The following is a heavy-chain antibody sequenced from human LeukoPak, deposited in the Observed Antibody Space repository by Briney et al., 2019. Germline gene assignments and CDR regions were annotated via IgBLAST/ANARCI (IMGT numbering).Heavy chain of an antibody. CDR3: AKERGIPRVTSNWFDP. CDR2: ISGSGGST. Sequence: SGGSLRLSCAASGFTFSSYAMSWVRQAPGKGLEWVSAISGSGGSTYYADSVKGRFTISRDNSKNTLYLQMNSLRAEDTAVYYCAKERGIPRVTSNWFDPWGQGTLVTVSS. J-gene: IGHJ5*02. D-gene: IGHD2-21*02. CDR1: GFTFSSYA. V-gene: IGHV3-23*01.